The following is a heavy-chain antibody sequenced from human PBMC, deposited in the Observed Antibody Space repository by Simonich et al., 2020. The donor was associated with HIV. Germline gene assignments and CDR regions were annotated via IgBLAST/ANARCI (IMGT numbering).Heavy chain of an antibody. CDR1: GYSFTGYY. CDR3: AKVMYGSGQTPGH. D-gene: IGHD3-10*01. V-gene: IGHV1-2*02. CDR2: INPTSGGT. Sequence: QVQLVQSGAEVKKPGASVKVSCKASGYSFTGYYIHWVRQAPGQGLEWMGWINPTSGGTNYAQTFQGRVIMTRDTSISTAYMELSRLTSDDTAVYYCAKVMYGSGQTPGHWGQGTLVTVSS. J-gene: IGHJ4*02.